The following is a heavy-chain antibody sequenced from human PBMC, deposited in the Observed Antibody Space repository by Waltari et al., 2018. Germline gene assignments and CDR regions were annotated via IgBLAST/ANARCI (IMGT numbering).Heavy chain of an antibody. CDR2: IYHSGST. CDR3: ARGQWLPPGYAFDI. CDR1: GYSISIGYY. Sequence: QVQLQESGPGLVKPSETLSLTCTVSGYSISIGYYWGWIRQPPGKGLEWIGSIYHSGSTYYNPSLKSRVTISVDTSKNQFSLKLSSVTAADTAVYYCARGQWLPPGYAFDIWGQGTMVTVSS. J-gene: IGHJ3*02. D-gene: IGHD6-19*01. V-gene: IGHV4-38-2*02.